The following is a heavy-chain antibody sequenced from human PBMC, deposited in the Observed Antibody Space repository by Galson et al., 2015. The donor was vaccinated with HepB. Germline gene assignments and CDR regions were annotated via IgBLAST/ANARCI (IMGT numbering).Heavy chain of an antibody. D-gene: IGHD2-8*01. Sequence: SLRLSCAASGFTFDDYAMHWVRQAPGKGLEWVSGISWNSGSIGYADSVKGRFTISRDNAKNSLYLQMNSLRAEDTALYYCAKGVVLMVYALPHDAFDIWGQGTMVTVSS. J-gene: IGHJ3*02. CDR1: GFTFDDYA. V-gene: IGHV3-9*01. CDR3: AKGVVLMVYALPHDAFDI. CDR2: ISWNSGSI.